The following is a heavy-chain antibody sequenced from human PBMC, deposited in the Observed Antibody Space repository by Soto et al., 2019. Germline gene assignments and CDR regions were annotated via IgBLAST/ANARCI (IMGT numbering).Heavy chain of an antibody. V-gene: IGHV4-34*01. D-gene: IGHD3-3*01. CDR1: GGSFSGYY. CDR3: ARGIFAPYDFWSGPYWGYYYYGMDV. CDR2: INHSGST. J-gene: IGHJ6*02. Sequence: SETLSLTCAVYGGSFSGYYWSWIRQPPGKGLEWIGEINHSGSTNYNPSLKSRVTISVDTSKNQLSLKLSSVTAADTAVYYCARGIFAPYDFWSGPYWGYYYYGMDVWGQGTTVTVSS.